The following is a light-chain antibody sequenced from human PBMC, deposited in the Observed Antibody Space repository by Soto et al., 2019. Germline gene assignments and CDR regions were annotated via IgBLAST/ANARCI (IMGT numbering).Light chain of an antibody. CDR1: HSVSSR. CDR2: GAS. Sequence: EIVMTQSPATLSVSPGERATLSCRASHSVSSRLAWYQQKPGQAPRLLIYGASTTATGLPARFSGSGSGTEFTLSISSLQSEDFAVYYCQHYTNWPLTFGGGTKVDIK. J-gene: IGKJ4*01. V-gene: IGKV3-15*01. CDR3: QHYTNWPLT.